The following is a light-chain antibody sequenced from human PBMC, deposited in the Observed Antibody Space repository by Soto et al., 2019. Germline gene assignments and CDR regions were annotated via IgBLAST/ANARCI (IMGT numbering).Light chain of an antibody. CDR1: SSDVGSYNL. CDR2: EVS. J-gene: IGLJ1*01. CDR3: CSYAGSSTYV. Sequence: QSALPQPASVSVSPGQPITISCTGTSSDVGSYNLVSWYQQHPGKAPKLMIYEVSKRPSGVSNRFSGPKSGNTASLTISGLQAEDEADYYCCSYAGSSTYVFGTGTKVTVL. V-gene: IGLV2-23*02.